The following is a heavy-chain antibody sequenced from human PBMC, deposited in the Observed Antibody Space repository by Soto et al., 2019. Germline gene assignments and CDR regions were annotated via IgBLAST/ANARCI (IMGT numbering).Heavy chain of an antibody. Sequence: HPGGSLRLSCAASGFTFSSYWMSWVRQAPGKGLEWVANIKQDGSEKYYVDSVKGRFTISRDNAKNSLYLQMNSLRAEDTAVYYCAREVDYDGEHFDYWGQGTLVTVSS. V-gene: IGHV3-7*01. J-gene: IGHJ4*02. D-gene: IGHD4-17*01. CDR1: GFTFSSYW. CDR3: AREVDYDGEHFDY. CDR2: IKQDGSEK.